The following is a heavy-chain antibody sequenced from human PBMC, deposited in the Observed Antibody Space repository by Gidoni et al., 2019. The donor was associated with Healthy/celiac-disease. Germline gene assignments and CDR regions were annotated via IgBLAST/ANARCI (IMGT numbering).Heavy chain of an antibody. J-gene: IGHJ4*02. D-gene: IGHD2-15*01. CDR1: GGSFSGYY. CDR3: ARGRRALYCSGGSCYSVLAGPGRYFDY. V-gene: IGHV4-34*01. Sequence: QVQLQQWGAGLLKPSETLSLTCAVYGGSFSGYYWSWIRQPPGKGLEWIGEINHSGSTNYNPSLKSRVTISVDTSKNQFSLKLSSVTAADTAVYYCARGRRALYCSGGSCYSVLAGPGRYFDYWGQGTLVTVSS. CDR2: INHSGST.